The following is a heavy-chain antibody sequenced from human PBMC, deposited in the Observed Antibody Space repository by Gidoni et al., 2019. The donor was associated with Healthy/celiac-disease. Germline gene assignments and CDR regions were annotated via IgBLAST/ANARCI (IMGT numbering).Heavy chain of an antibody. CDR2: INHSGST. CDR1: GGSFRGYY. CDR3: ARVQVSQWLPTHYYYGMDV. Sequence: QVQLQQWGAGLLKPSETLSLTCAVYGGSFRGYYWSWIRQPPGKGLEWIGEINHSGSTNYNPSLKSRVTISVDTSKNQFSLKLSSVTAADTAVYYCARVQVSQWLPTHYYYGMDVWGQGTTVTVSS. J-gene: IGHJ6*02. D-gene: IGHD6-19*01. V-gene: IGHV4-34*01.